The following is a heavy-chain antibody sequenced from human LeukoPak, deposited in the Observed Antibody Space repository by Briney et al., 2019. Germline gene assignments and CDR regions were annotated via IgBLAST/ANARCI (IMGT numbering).Heavy chain of an antibody. J-gene: IGHJ5*02. CDR3: TRRVKWDYGDYGDWFDP. D-gene: IGHD4-17*01. Sequence: GGSLRLSCAASGFTFSGSAMHWVRQASGKGLEWVGRIRSKANSYATAYAASVKGRFTISRDDSKNTAYLQMNSLKTEDTAVYYCTRRVKWDYGDYGDWFDPWGQGTLVTVSS. CDR2: IRSKANSYAT. CDR1: GFTFSGSA. V-gene: IGHV3-73*01.